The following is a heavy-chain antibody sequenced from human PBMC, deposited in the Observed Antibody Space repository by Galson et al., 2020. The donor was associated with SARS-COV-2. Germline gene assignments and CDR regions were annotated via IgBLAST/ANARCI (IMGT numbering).Heavy chain of an antibody. CDR1: GYSISSGYY. D-gene: IGHD3-3*01. J-gene: IGHJ4*02. V-gene: IGHV4-38-2*02. CDR2: IYHSGST. Sequence: SQTLSLTCTVSGYSISSGYYWGWLRQPPGKGLEWIGSIYHSGSTYYNPSLKSRVTISVDTSKNQFSLKLSSVTAADTAVYYCARDLHPTRITIFGVVIGFNFDYWGQGTLVTVSS. CDR3: ARDLHPTRITIFGVVIGFNFDY.